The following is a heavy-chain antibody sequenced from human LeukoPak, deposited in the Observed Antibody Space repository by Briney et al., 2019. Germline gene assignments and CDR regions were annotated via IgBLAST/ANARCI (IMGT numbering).Heavy chain of an antibody. D-gene: IGHD6-19*01. V-gene: IGHV4-34*01. J-gene: IGHJ2*01. CDR1: GGSFSTYY. CDR3: ASSGQWLASWYFDL. CDR2: IGHSGGT. Sequence: SETLSLTCAVYGGSFSTYYYSWLRQPPGKGLEWIGTIGHSGGTDYNPSLKSRVTISIDTSKNQFSLKLTSVTAADTAVYYCASSGQWLASWYFDLWGRGTLVTGSS.